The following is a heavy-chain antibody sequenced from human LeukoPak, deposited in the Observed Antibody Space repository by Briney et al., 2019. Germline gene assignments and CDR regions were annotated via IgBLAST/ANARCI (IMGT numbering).Heavy chain of an antibody. V-gene: IGHV1-18*01. Sequence: ASVKVSCEASGYTFTTYVINWVRQAPGQGLEWMGWISANSGDTNYAENFQGRVTMTTDTSTNTAYMDLRSLRSDDTAIYYCARGSLVTFGGVIVPLASDYWGQGNPVTVSS. CDR3: ARGSLVTFGGVIVPLASDY. D-gene: IGHD3-16*02. CDR2: ISANSGDT. J-gene: IGHJ4*02. CDR1: GYTFTTYV.